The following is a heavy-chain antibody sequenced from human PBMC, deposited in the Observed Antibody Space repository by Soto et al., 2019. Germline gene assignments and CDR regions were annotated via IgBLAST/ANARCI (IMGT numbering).Heavy chain of an antibody. Sequence: GVLRLSCSASGFTFSSYALHWARQAPGKGLAYVSSISSNGGFTYYSDSVKGRFTISRDNSKNTLSLQMTSLRPEDTAVYYCVTTGHCSGTRCYEFRDYYYGMDVWGQGTTVTVSS. CDR1: GFTFSSYA. J-gene: IGHJ6*02. V-gene: IGHV3-64D*06. CDR3: VTTGHCSGTRCYEFRDYYYGMDV. CDR2: ISSNGGFT. D-gene: IGHD2-2*01.